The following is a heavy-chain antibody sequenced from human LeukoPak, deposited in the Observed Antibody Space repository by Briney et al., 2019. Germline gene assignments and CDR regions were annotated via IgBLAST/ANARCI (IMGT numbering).Heavy chain of an antibody. Sequence: PGGSLRLSCAASGFTFNNYAMTWVRQAPDKGLEWVSTVSGSGGSTYYADSMKGRFTISRDNSKNTLSLQMSGLRAEDTAVYYCARGSSASYYNSRFDYWGQGTLVTVSS. CDR3: ARGSSASYYNSRFDY. CDR1: GFTFNNYA. V-gene: IGHV3-23*01. D-gene: IGHD3-10*01. J-gene: IGHJ4*02. CDR2: VSGSGGST.